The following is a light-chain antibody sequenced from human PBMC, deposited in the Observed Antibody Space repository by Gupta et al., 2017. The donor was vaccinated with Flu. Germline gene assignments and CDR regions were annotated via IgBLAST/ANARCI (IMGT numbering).Light chain of an antibody. V-gene: IGLV2-14*03. CDR2: DVS. CDR1: DVDVHYY. Sequence: QSALSQPASVSGSSRQSITISCTVSDVDVHYYVPWFQQHPGKAPKLVLFDVSNRPSGVSNRFSGSKSGNTDSLTISGLQTEDEADYYCSAYTTTSTVVFGGGTKLTVL. J-gene: IGLJ3*02. CDR3: SAYTTTSTVV.